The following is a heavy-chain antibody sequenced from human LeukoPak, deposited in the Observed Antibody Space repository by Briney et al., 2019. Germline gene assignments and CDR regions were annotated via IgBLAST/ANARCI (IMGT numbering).Heavy chain of an antibody. Sequence: SETLSLTCAVSGYSISSGYYWGWIRQPPGKGLEWIGSIYHSGSTYYNPSLKSRVTISVDTSKNQFSLKLGSVTAADTAVYYCARDPVYSGWYAERAFDIWGQGTMVTVSS. CDR2: IYHSGST. J-gene: IGHJ3*02. D-gene: IGHD6-19*01. CDR3: ARDPVYSGWYAERAFDI. V-gene: IGHV4-38-2*02. CDR1: GYSISSGYY.